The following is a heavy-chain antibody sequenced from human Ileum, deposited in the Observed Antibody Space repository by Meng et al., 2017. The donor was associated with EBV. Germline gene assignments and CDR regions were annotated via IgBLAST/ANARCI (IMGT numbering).Heavy chain of an antibody. Sequence: AQLQESGPGLVKPSGTLSLTCAVSGGSISSIYWWSWVRQPPGKGLEWIGEIYHGGFINYNPSLKSRVTISLDKSKNEVNLHLNSLTAADTAVYFCARSSPIVRGLDYWGQGTLVTVSS. J-gene: IGHJ4*02. CDR1: GGSISSIYW. CDR3: ARSSPIVRGLDY. D-gene: IGHD3-10*01. CDR2: IYHGGFI. V-gene: IGHV4-4*02.